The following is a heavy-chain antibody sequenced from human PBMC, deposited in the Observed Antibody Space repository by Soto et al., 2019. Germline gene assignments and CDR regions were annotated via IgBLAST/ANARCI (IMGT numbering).Heavy chain of an antibody. Sequence: GGSLRLSCAASGFTFSSYGMHWVRQAPGKGLEWVAVISYDGSNKYYADSVKGRFTISRDNSKNTLYLQMNSLRAEDTAVYYCAKVMGATTFDYWGQGTLVTVSS. CDR3: AKVMGATTFDY. J-gene: IGHJ4*02. V-gene: IGHV3-30*18. D-gene: IGHD1-26*01. CDR2: ISYDGSNK. CDR1: GFTFSSYG.